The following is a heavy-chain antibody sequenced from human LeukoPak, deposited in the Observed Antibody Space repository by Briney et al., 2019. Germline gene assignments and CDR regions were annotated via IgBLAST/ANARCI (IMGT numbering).Heavy chain of an antibody. CDR3: ARGGVYSRYFYDF. V-gene: IGHV3-7*05. Sequence: GGSLRLSCAASGFTFSRYWMSWVRQVPGKGLEWVANMNQDGSERYYVDSVKGRFTISRDNAKNSLYLQMNSLRAEDTAVYYCARGGVYSRYFYDFWGQGTLVTVSS. CDR2: MNQDGSER. D-gene: IGHD6-13*01. CDR1: GFTFSRYW. J-gene: IGHJ4*02.